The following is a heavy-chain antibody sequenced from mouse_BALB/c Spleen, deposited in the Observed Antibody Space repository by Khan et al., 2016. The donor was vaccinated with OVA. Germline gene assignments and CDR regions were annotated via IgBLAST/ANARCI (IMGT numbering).Heavy chain of an antibody. Sequence: DLVKPGTSVKLSCKASGYTFTSYWINWIKQRPGQGLEWIGRIGPGSSNTYYNEMFKGKAALTVDTSSTTAYIQFSSLSSEDSAVYSCARENYYGRTYYAMDYWGQGTSVTVSS. CDR1: GYTFTSYW. D-gene: IGHD1-1*01. V-gene: IGHV1S41*01. CDR3: ARENYYGRTYYAMDY. CDR2: IGPGSSNT. J-gene: IGHJ4*01.